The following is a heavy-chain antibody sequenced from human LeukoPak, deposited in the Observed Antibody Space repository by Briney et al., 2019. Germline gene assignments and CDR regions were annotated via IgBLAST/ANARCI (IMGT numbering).Heavy chain of an antibody. CDR2: INPSGGST. CDR1: GYIFTTYY. Sequence: ASVKVSCKASGYIFTTYYLHWVRQAPGQGLEWMGIINPSGGSTSYAQKFQGRVTTTRDTSTSTVYMELSSLRSEDTAVYYCARDQVVVVPAAIYYYYGMDVWGQGTTVTVSS. V-gene: IGHV1-46*01. J-gene: IGHJ6*02. D-gene: IGHD2-2*01. CDR3: ARDQVVVVPAAIYYYYGMDV.